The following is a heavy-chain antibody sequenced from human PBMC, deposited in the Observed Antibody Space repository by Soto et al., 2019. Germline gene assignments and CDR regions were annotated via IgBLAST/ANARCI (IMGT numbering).Heavy chain of an antibody. D-gene: IGHD2-15*01. V-gene: IGHV3-30*18. CDR3: AKGPGDIVYGMDV. Sequence: QVQLVESGGGVVQPGRSLRLSCAASGLTFSSYGMHWVRQAPGKGLEWVAVISYDGSNKYYADSVKGRFTISRDNSKNTLYLQMNSLRAEDTAVYYCAKGPGDIVYGMDVWGQGTTVTVSS. CDR1: GLTFSSYG. J-gene: IGHJ6*02. CDR2: ISYDGSNK.